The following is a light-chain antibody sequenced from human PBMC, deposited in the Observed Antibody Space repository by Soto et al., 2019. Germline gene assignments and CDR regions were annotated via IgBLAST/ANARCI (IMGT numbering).Light chain of an antibody. J-gene: IGKJ1*01. Sequence: MVLTQSPGTLSLSPGEAGTLSCRDSQRASGNYVAWYQQKPGQSPRLVIYAASSRATGISDRFSGIGSRTVFSLTSSRLEPEDFAVYFCYQYDSSPWAVGQGTKVDSK. CDR2: AAS. CDR3: YQYDSSPWA. CDR1: QRASGNY. V-gene: IGKV3-20*01.